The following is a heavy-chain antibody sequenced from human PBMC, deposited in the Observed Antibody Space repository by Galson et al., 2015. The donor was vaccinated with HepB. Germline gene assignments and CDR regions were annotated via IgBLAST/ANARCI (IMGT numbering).Heavy chain of an antibody. Sequence: SLRLSCAASGFTFSSYWMSWVRQAPGKGLEWVANIKQDGSEKYYVDSVKGRFTISRDNAKNTLYLQMNSLRAEDTAVYYCAKRDHPDILTGYWYFQHWGQGTLVTVSS. D-gene: IGHD3-9*01. CDR2: IKQDGSEK. CDR1: GFTFSSYW. V-gene: IGHV3-7*03. CDR3: AKRDHPDILTGYWYFQH. J-gene: IGHJ1*01.